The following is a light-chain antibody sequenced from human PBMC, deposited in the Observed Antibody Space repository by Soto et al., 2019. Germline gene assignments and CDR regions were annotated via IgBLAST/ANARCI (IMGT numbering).Light chain of an antibody. Sequence: EIVMTQSPATLSVSPGERATLSCRASQSVSSNLAWYQQKPGQAPRLLIYGASTRATGIPARFSGSGSGTEFTLTISSLQPEDFAVYYCQQYNNWPPVYTFGQGTKLKIK. J-gene: IGKJ2*01. V-gene: IGKV3-15*01. CDR1: QSVSSN. CDR2: GAS. CDR3: QQYNNWPPVYT.